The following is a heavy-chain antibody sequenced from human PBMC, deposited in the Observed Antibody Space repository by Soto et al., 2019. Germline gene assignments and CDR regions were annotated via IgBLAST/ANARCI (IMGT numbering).Heavy chain of an antibody. V-gene: IGHV3-30*18. CDR3: AKEGVFRTESTLYYNGMDV. Sequence: PGGSLRLSCSASGFTLSKYGMHWVRPAPGQGLERAAVISDDGSNKYYADYVKGRLTISRDNSKNTLYLQMNSLTLEDTAVYYCAKEGVFRTESTLYYNGMDVWGQGTRVTVSS. CDR2: ISDDGSNK. CDR1: GFTLSKYG. D-gene: IGHD3-16*01. J-gene: IGHJ6*02.